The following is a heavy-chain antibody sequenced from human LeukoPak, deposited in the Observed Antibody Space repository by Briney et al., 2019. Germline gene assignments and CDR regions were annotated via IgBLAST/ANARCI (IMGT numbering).Heavy chain of an antibody. CDR2: IKSKTDGGTT. D-gene: IGHD5-18*01. J-gene: IGHJ4*02. CDR3: TTDVDTANDY. V-gene: IGHV3-15*01. CDR1: GFTFRDYY. Sequence: PGGSLRLSCAASGFTFRDYYMTWMRQAPGKGLEWVGRIKSKTDGGTTDYAAPVKGRFTISRDDSKNTLYLQMNSLKTEDTAVYYCTTDVDTANDYWGQGTLVTVSS.